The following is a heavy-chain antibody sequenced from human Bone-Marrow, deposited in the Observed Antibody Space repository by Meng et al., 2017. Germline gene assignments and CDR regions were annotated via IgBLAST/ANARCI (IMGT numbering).Heavy chain of an antibody. CDR1: GYNLPDYY. Sequence: QVQLVQSGAEVKKPGASVKVSCKPSGYNLPDYYIHWVRRAPGQGLEWMGRINPKSGDTHYAQKFQARVTMTGDTSISTAYMELSGLRSDDTAVYYCARESQYGYGPGLDYWGQGTLVTVSS. CDR2: INPKSGDT. J-gene: IGHJ4*02. V-gene: IGHV1-2*06. CDR3: ARESQYGYGPGLDY. D-gene: IGHD5-18*01.